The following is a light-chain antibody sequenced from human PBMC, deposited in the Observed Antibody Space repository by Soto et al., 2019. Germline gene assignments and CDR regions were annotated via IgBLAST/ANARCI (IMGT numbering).Light chain of an antibody. J-gene: IGLJ2*01. Sequence: QSVLTQPPSASGTPGQRVTISCSGSSSNIGSNYVYWYQQFPGTAPKLLIHRNNQRPSGVPDRFSGSKSGTSASLAISGLRSDDEADYYCAAWDDSLSGPVFGGGTKLTVL. CDR2: RNN. CDR1: SSNIGSNY. CDR3: AAWDDSLSGPV. V-gene: IGLV1-47*01.